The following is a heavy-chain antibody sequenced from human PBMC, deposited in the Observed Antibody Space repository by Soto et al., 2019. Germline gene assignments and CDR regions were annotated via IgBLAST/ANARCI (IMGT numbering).Heavy chain of an antibody. V-gene: IGHV3-48*04. CDR3: ARDKDWAFDY. D-gene: IGHD3-9*01. Sequence: PGGSLRLSCAASGFTFSDYAMHWVRQAPGKGLEWVSYIFVTSAPIYYADSVKGRFTVSRDNAKNSLFLLMNSLRAEDTAVYYCARDKDWAFDYWGQGTQVTVSS. CDR1: GFTFSDYA. CDR2: IFVTSAPI. J-gene: IGHJ4*02.